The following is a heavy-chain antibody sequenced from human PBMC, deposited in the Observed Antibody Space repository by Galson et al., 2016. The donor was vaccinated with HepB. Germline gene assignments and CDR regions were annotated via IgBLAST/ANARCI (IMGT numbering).Heavy chain of an antibody. J-gene: IGHJ6*03. CDR2: IWPDATNE. CDR1: GFTFSCCG. D-gene: IGHD3-22*01. V-gene: IGHV3-33*06. Sequence: SLRLSCAASGFTFSCCGMHWVRQAPGKGLEWVAVIWPDATNEKYGDAVKGRFTISRDNSKNTLYLQMNSLRVEDTAVYYCAKGDGYWGLGYMDVWGKGTTVTVSS. CDR3: AKGDGYWGLGYMDV.